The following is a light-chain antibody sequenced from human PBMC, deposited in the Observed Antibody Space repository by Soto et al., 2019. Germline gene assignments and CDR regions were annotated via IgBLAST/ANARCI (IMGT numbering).Light chain of an antibody. J-gene: IGLJ3*02. Sequence: QSVLTQPASVSGSPGQSITISCTGTSSDVGSYNLVSWYQQYPDKAPKLILYEGTQRPSGVSDRFSGSQSGNTASLTISGLQAEDEADYYCCSYAGSSTWVFGGGTKLTVL. CDR2: EGT. CDR3: CSYAGSSTWV. CDR1: SSDVGSYNL. V-gene: IGLV2-23*01.